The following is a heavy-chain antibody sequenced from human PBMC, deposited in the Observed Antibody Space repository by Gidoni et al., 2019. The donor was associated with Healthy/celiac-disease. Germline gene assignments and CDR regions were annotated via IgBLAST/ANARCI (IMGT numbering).Heavy chain of an antibody. Sequence: QVQLQESGPGLVKPSQTLSLTCTVSGGSIDSGGYYWSWIRQHPGKGLEWIGCIYYRGSTYSNPSLKSRVTLSLDTSKNQFSLNLSSVTAADTAVYYCAKDRDMVRGVYGMDVWGQGTTVTVSS. CDR1: GGSIDSGGYY. CDR2: IYYRGST. J-gene: IGHJ6*02. V-gene: IGHV4-31*03. CDR3: AKDRDMVRGVYGMDV. D-gene: IGHD3-10*01.